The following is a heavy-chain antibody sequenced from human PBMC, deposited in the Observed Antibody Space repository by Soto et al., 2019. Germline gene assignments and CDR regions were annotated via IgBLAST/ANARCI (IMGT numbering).Heavy chain of an antibody. J-gene: IGHJ5*02. D-gene: IGHD2-8*01. CDR3: ARGGYCTNGVCPPLNIVTDWFDP. CDR2: INPSGGST. Sequence: GASVKVSCKASGYTFTSYYMHWVRQAPGQGLEWMGIINPSGGSTSYAQKFQGRVTMTRDTSTSTVYMELSSLRSEDTAVYYCARGGYCTNGVCPPLNIVTDWFDPWGQGTLVTVSS. V-gene: IGHV1-46*01. CDR1: GYTFTSYY.